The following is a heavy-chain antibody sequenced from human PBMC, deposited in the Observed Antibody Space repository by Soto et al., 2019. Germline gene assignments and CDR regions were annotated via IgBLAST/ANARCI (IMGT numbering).Heavy chain of an antibody. V-gene: IGHV3-30*18. CDR1: GFTFSSYG. CDR3: ANTYYYDSSGYYYDY. Sequence: PGGSLRLSCAASGFTFSSYGMHWVRQAPGKGLEWVAVISYDGSNKYYADSVKGRFTISRDNSKNTLYLQMNSLRAEDTAVYYCANTYYYDSSGYYYDYWGQGT. CDR2: ISYDGSNK. J-gene: IGHJ4*02. D-gene: IGHD3-22*01.